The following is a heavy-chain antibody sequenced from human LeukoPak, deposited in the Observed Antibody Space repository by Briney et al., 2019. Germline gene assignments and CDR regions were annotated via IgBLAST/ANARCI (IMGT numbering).Heavy chain of an antibody. CDR2: ISGYGDNT. V-gene: IGHV3-23*01. D-gene: IGHD4/OR15-4a*01. CDR1: GFMFNSYA. Sequence: GGSLRLSCAASGFMFNSYAMSWVRQAPGKGLEWVLSISGYGDNTYYADSVKGRFTISRDNSKKTLYLQMNSLRAEDTAVYYCAKEDYGSGSYYFDYWGQGTLVTVSS. CDR3: AKEDYGSGSYYFDY. J-gene: IGHJ4*02.